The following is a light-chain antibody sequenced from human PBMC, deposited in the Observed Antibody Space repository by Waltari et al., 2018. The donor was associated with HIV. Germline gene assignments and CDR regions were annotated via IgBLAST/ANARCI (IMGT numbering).Light chain of an antibody. V-gene: IGKV1-39*01. CDR1: QSISSY. CDR3: QQSYSTSVT. CDR2: AAS. Sequence: DIQMTQSPSSLSASVGDRVTITCRASQSISSYLNWYQQKPGKAPKLLIYAASSLQSGVPSRFSGSGSGTDFTLTISSLQPEDFATYYCQQSYSTSVTFGQGTKVEIK. J-gene: IGKJ1*01.